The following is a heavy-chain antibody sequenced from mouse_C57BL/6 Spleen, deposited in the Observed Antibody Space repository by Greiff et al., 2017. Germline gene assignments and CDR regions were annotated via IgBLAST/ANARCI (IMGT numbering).Heavy chain of an antibody. CDR1: GYSITSGYY. CDR2: ISYDGSN. CDR3: ARAYSNYPFYAMDY. D-gene: IGHD2-5*01. V-gene: IGHV3-6*01. Sequence: EVKLMESGPGLVKPSQSLSLTCSVTGYSITSGYYWNWIRQFPGNKLEWMGYISYDGSNNYNPSLKNRISITRDTSKNQFFLKLNSVTTEDTATYYCARAYSNYPFYAMDYWGQGTSVTVSS. J-gene: IGHJ4*01.